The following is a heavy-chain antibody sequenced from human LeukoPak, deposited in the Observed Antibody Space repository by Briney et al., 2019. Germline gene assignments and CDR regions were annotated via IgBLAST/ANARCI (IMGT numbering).Heavy chain of an antibody. CDR1: GFTFSSYS. V-gene: IGHV3-53*04. J-gene: IGHJ4*02. CDR3: ARDAPGGYYFDY. Sequence: GGSLRLSCAASGFTFSSYSMNWVRQAPGKGLEWVSVIHSGGSTYYADSVKGRFTISRHNSKNTLYLQMNSLRAEDTAVYYCARDAPGGYYFDYWGQGTLVTVSS. CDR2: IHSGGST.